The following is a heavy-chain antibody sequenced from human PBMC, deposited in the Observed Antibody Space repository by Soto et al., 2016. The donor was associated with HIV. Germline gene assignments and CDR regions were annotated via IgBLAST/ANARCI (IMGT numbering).Heavy chain of an antibody. V-gene: IGHV3-21*01. J-gene: IGHJ2*01. Sequence: EVQLVESGGGLVKPGGSLRLSCAASGFTFSSYTMNWVRQAPGKGLEWVSSISSSNSYIYYADSVKGRFTISRDNAQNSLYLQMNSLRAEDTAVYYCARDKKGYCSGGGCYWGWYFDLWGRGTLVTVSS. CDR2: ISSSNSYI. CDR1: GFTFSSYT. CDR3: ARDKKGYCSGGGCYWGWYFDL. D-gene: IGHD2-15*01.